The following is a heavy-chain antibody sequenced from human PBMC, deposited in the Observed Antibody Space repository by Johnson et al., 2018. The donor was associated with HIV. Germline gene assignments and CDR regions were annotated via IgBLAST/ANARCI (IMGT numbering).Heavy chain of an antibody. Sequence: QVQLVESGGGVVQPGRSLRLSCAASGFRFSNYALHWVRQTPGKGLEWVALISDDGSNIYYADSVKGQFTISRDNSKNTLHLQMNSLRAEDTAVYYCARERRPWGPDAFDIWGQGTMVTVSS. CDR2: ISDDGSNI. D-gene: IGHD3-16*01. V-gene: IGHV3-30-3*01. J-gene: IGHJ3*02. CDR1: GFRFSNYA. CDR3: ARERRPWGPDAFDI.